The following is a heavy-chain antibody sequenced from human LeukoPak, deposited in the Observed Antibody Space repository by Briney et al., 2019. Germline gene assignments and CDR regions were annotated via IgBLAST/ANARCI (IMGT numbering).Heavy chain of an antibody. CDR1: GYTFTSYY. Sequence: GASVKVSCMGSGYTFTSYYMHWVRQAPGQGVECVGIINPSAGSTRYAQKLQGRVTMTRDTSTSTVYMELSSLRSEDTAVYYCARDPREYYDSSGFVAFDIWGQGTMVTVSS. V-gene: IGHV1-46*04. J-gene: IGHJ3*02. CDR3: ARDPREYYDSSGFVAFDI. D-gene: IGHD3-22*01. CDR2: INPSAGST.